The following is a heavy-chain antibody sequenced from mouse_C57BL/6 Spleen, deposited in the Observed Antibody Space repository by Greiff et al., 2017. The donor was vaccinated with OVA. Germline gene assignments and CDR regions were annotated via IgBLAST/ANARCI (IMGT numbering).Heavy chain of an antibody. CDR1: GYSITSGYY. CDR2: ISYDGSN. D-gene: IGHD2-3*01. Sequence: DVQLQESGPGLVKPSQSLSLTCSVTGYSITSGYYWNWIRQFPGNKLEWMGYISYDGSNNYNPSLKNRISITRDTSKNQFFLKLNSVTTEDTATYYCARVGGYYNFDYWGQGTTLTVSS. V-gene: IGHV3-6*01. CDR3: ARVGGYYNFDY. J-gene: IGHJ2*01.